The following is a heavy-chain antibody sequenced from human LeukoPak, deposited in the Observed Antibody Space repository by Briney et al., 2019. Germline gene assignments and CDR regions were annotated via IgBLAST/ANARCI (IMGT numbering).Heavy chain of an antibody. CDR3: TTFYYGSGSYYKPFDY. CDR2: IKSKTDGGTT. D-gene: IGHD3-10*01. Sequence: GGSLRLSCAASGFTFSDYYMSWIRQAPGKGLEWVGRIKSKTDGGTTDYAAPVKGRFTISRDDSKNTLYLQMNSLKTEDTAVYYCTTFYYGSGSYYKPFDYWGQGTLVTVSS. J-gene: IGHJ4*02. CDR1: GFTFSDYY. V-gene: IGHV3-15*01.